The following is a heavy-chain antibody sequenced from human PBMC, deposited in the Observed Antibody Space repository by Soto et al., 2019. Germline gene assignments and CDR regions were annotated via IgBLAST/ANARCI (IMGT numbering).Heavy chain of an antibody. Sequence: QVQLVESGGGVVQPGRSLRLSCAASGFTFSSYGIHWVRQAPGKGLEWVAVISYDGSNKYYADSVKGRFTISRDNSKNTLYLQMNSLRAEDTAVYYCAKDGFYCSGGSCYRVDYYYYGMDVWGQGTTVTVSS. CDR2: ISYDGSNK. CDR3: AKDGFYCSGGSCYRVDYYYYGMDV. D-gene: IGHD2-15*01. V-gene: IGHV3-30*18. J-gene: IGHJ6*02. CDR1: GFTFSSYG.